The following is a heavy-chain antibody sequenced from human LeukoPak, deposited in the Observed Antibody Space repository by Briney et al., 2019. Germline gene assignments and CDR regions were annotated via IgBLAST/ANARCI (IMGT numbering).Heavy chain of an antibody. CDR2: ISGSGGST. D-gene: IGHD3-3*01. Sequence: GGSLRLSCAASGVTFSSYAMSWVRQAPGKGLEWVSAISGSGGSTYYADSVKGRFTISRDNSKNTLYLQMNSLRAEDTAVYYCAKGGSTPRYYDFWSGYPNYYFDYWGQGTLVTVSS. CDR3: AKGGSTPRYYDFWSGYPNYYFDY. V-gene: IGHV3-23*01. CDR1: GVTFSSYA. J-gene: IGHJ4*02.